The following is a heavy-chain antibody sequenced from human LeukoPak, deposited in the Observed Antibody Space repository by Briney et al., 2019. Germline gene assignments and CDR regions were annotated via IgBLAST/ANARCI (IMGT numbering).Heavy chain of an antibody. CDR2: MNTNSGNT. CDR1: GYTFTSYD. J-gene: IGHJ4*02. V-gene: IGHV1-8*01. D-gene: IGHD3-10*01. CDR3: ARKYLYGSGKPHFDY. Sequence: ASVTVSFKASGYTFTSYDINWVRQATGQGLEWMGWMNTNSGNTSYSQKFQGRVTMTRNTSISTAYLDLTSMRSDDTAVYYCARKYLYGSGKPHFDYWGQGALVTVSS.